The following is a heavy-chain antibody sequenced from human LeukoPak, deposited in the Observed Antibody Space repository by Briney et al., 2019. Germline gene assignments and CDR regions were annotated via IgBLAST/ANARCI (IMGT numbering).Heavy chain of an antibody. CDR2: IRSKTDGETR. CDR3: ATDDPECPH. D-gene: IGHD3-3*01. Sequence: GGSLRLSCAVSGLTFTGAWFRWVCQAPGKGQEWVGRIRSKTDGETRDYAAHVKGRFTISRADSKNTLYLQMNSLKIEATALYYCATDDPECPHWGQGTLVTVSP. CDR1: GLTFTGAW. J-gene: IGHJ4*02. V-gene: IGHV3-15*01.